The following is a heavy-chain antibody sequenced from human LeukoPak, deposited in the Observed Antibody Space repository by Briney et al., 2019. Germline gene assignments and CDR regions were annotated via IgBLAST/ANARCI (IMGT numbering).Heavy chain of an antibody. CDR3: TRDPVMIEGV. Sequence: GGSQRLSCTGSGFTFGDYTMTWIRQAPGKGLEWVGFIRNRADGGTTEFAASVKDRFTISRDDSKSIAYLHMNSLKIEDAGVYYCTRDPVMIEGVWGQGTTVIVSS. CDR2: IRNRADGGTT. D-gene: IGHD3-16*01. CDR1: GFTFGDYT. V-gene: IGHV3-49*03. J-gene: IGHJ6*02.